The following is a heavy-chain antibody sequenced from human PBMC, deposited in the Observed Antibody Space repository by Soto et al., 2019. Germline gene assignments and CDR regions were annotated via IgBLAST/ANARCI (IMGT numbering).Heavy chain of an antibody. CDR1: VGSFSGYY. V-gene: IGHV4-34*01. D-gene: IGHD3-10*01. CDR2: INHSGST. Sequence: SETLSLTCAVYVGSFSGYYWSWIRQPPGKGLEWIGEINHSGSTNYNPSLKSRVTISVDTSKNQFSLKLSSVTAADTAVYYCARKSGPFDYWGQGTLVTVSS. J-gene: IGHJ4*02. CDR3: ARKSGPFDY.